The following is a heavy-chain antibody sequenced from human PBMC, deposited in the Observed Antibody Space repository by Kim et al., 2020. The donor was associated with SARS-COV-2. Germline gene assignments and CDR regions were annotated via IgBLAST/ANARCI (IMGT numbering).Heavy chain of an antibody. CDR3: ARGGSGPAPGMDI. V-gene: IGHV4-34*01. CDR2: VNQSGST. Sequence: SETLSLTCAVYGGSFSGYYWSWIRQSPGRGLEWIGEVNQSGSTNYNPSLRVRVIISVDTSKNYFSLELPSVTAADTAVYFCARGGSGPAPGMDIWGQGTTV. J-gene: IGHJ6*02. CDR1: GGSFSGYY. D-gene: IGHD3-10*01.